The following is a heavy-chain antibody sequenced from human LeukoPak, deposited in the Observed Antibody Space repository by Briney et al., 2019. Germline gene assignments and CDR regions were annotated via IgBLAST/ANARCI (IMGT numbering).Heavy chain of an antibody. D-gene: IGHD3-10*01. CDR3: VRDFLAESGAGGY. J-gene: IGHJ4*02. Sequence: TGGSLRLSCATSTFTFSRYTMNWVRQAPGKGLEWVSSISPSGNSKYHADSVKGRFTISRDNAENSLYMQMNSLRAEDTGVYYCVRDFLAESGAGGYWGQGTLVTVSS. V-gene: IGHV3-21*01. CDR1: TFTFSRYT. CDR2: ISPSGNSK.